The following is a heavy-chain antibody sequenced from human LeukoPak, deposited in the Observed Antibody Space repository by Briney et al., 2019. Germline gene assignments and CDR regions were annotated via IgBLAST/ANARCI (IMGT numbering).Heavy chain of an antibody. V-gene: IGHV3-30-3*01. CDR1: GFTFSSYA. J-gene: IGHJ3*02. CDR2: ISYDGSNK. CDR3: ARDPGSYPSNDAFDI. Sequence: PGGSLRLSCAASGFTFSSYAMHWVRQAPGKGLEWVAVISYDGSNKYYADSVKGRFTISRDNSKNTLYLQMNSLRAEDTAVYYCARDPGSYPSNDAFDIWGQGTMVTVSS. D-gene: IGHD1-26*01.